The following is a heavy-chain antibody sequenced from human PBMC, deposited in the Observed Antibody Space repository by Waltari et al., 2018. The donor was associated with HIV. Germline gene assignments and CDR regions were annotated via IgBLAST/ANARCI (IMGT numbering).Heavy chain of an antibody. CDR2: INHSGST. Sequence: QVQLQQWGAGLLKPSETLSLTCAVYGGSFSGYYWCWLRQPPGKGLEWIGEINHSGSTNYNPSLKSRVTISVDTSKNQFSLKLSSVTAADTAVYYCARTLNYDFWSGYSARYYGMDVWGQGTTVTVSS. D-gene: IGHD3-3*01. V-gene: IGHV4-34*01. J-gene: IGHJ6*02. CDR1: GGSFSGYY. CDR3: ARTLNYDFWSGYSARYYGMDV.